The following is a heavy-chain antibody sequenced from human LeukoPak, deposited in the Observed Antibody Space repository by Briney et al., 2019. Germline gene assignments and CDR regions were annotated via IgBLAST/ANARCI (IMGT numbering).Heavy chain of an antibody. CDR3: ARGEQLLLPYYFDY. CDR1: GYTFTSYA. Sequence: ASVKVSCKASGYTFTSYAMHWVRQAPGQRLEWMGWINAGNGNTKYSQKFQGRVTITRDTSASTAYMEPSSLRSEDTAVYYCARGEQLLLPYYFDYWGQGALVTVSS. J-gene: IGHJ4*02. D-gene: IGHD6-13*01. V-gene: IGHV1-3*01. CDR2: INAGNGNT.